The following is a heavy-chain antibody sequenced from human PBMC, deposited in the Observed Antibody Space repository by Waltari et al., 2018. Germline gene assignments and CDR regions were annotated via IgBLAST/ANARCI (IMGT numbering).Heavy chain of an antibody. CDR2: INHSGST. D-gene: IGHD3-3*01. Sequence: QVQLQQWGAGLLKPSETLSLTCAVYGGSFSGYYWSWIRQPPGKGLEWIGEINHSGSTNYNPSLKSRATRSVDTSKNQFSLKLSSVTAADTAVNYCARGGKIRITIFAVSEYYYGMDVWGQGTTVTVSS. J-gene: IGHJ6*02. CDR1: GGSFSGYY. V-gene: IGHV4-34*01. CDR3: ARGGKIRITIFAVSEYYYGMDV.